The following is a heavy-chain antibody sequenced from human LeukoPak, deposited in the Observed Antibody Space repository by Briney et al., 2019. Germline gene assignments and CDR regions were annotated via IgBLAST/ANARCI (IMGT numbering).Heavy chain of an antibody. V-gene: IGHV3-21*04. J-gene: IGHJ4*02. CDR2: ISSSSSYI. CDR1: GFTFSSYS. Sequence: GGSLRLSCAASGFTFSSYSMNWVRQAPGKGLEWVSSISSSSSYIYYADSVKGRFTISRDNAKNSLYLQMNSLRAEDTAVYYCAKDSIVGAIYFDYWGQGTLVTVSS. D-gene: IGHD1-26*01. CDR3: AKDSIVGAIYFDY.